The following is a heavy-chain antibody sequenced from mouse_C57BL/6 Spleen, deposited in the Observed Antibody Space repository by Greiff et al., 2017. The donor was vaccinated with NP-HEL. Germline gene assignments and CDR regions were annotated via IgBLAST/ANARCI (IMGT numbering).Heavy chain of an antibody. CDR2: ISSGGDYI. V-gene: IGHV5-9-1*02. D-gene: IGHD2-4*01. CDR3: TAKVYYDYDGYYFDY. CDR1: GFTFSSYA. J-gene: IGHJ2*01. Sequence: EVQLVESGEGLVKPGGSLKLSCAASGFTFSSYAMSWVRQTPEKRLEWVAYISSGGDYIYYADTVKGRFTISRDNARNTRYLQMSSLKSEDTAMYYCTAKVYYDYDGYYFDYWGQGTTVTVSS.